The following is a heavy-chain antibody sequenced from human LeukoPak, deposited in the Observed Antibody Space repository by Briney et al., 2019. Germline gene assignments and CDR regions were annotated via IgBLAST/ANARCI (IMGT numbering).Heavy chain of an antibody. Sequence: GGSLRLSCAASGFTFSSYSMTWVRQAPGKGLEWVSSISSSSSYIYYADSVKGRFTISRDNAKNSLYLQMNSLRAEDTAVYYCARDLGLAFDIWGQGTMVTVSS. CDR2: ISSSSSYI. CDR1: GFTFSSYS. D-gene: IGHD3/OR15-3a*01. J-gene: IGHJ3*02. CDR3: ARDLGLAFDI. V-gene: IGHV3-21*01.